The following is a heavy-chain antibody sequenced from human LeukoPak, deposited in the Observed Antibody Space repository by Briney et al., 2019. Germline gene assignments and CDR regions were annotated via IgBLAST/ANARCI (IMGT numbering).Heavy chain of an antibody. J-gene: IGHJ6*02. Sequence: GSLRLSCLASGFSFNSYTMNWVREAPGRGLEWVSTISPVSSYTWYAESVKGRFTISRDNPKNSLYLQMDSLRAEDTAVYYCVRDVSRRIGMDVWGQGTTVTVSS. V-gene: IGHV3-21*01. CDR2: ISPVSSYT. D-gene: IGHD2/OR15-2a*01. CDR3: VRDVSRRIGMDV. CDR1: GFSFNSYT.